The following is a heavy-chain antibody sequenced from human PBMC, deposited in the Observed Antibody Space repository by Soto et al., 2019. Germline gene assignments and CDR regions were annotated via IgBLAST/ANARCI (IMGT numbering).Heavy chain of an antibody. V-gene: IGHV3-30*18. J-gene: IGHJ4*02. CDR2: ISYDGSNK. D-gene: IGHD1-26*01. CDR1: GFTFSSYA. CDR3: AKGSHSGTTISLLDY. Sequence: QVQLVESGGGVVQPERSLRLSCVASGFTFSSYAMHWVRQAPGQGLEWVAVISYDGSNKYYADSVRGRFTISRDNPKNTLYVQMNSLRVKDTAVYYCAKGSHSGTTISLLDYWGQGTLVTVSS.